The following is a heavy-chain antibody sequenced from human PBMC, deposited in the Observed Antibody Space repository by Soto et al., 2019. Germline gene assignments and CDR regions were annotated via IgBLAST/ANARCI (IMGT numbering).Heavy chain of an antibody. J-gene: IGHJ5*02. Sequence: GLEWMGWISAYNGNTKYAQKLQGRSTMTTDTSTRTAYMERRSLRSDDTAVYYCARGVGSDSYHNQYNGFDPWGQGSLDTGSS. CDR3: ARGVGSDSYHNQYNGFDP. CDR2: ISAYNGNT. D-gene: IGHD3-10*01. V-gene: IGHV1-18*01.